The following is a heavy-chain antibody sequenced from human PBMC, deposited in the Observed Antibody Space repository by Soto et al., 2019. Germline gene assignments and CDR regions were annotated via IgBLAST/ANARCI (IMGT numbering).Heavy chain of an antibody. CDR2: NNYRADT. CDR3: ARGGSGWKALNYFDS. CDR1: GGCLDNNGYS. V-gene: IGHV4-31*03. D-gene: IGHD6-19*01. Sequence: QVQLQESGPGLVKPSQTLSLTCTVSGGCLDNNGYSWTWIRQRPGGVLEWLGSNNYRADTYYTPYLRSRITSSLDTSQIQFSLWLTSVTAADTAIYYCARGGSGWKALNYFDSWGQGILVTVSS. J-gene: IGHJ4*02.